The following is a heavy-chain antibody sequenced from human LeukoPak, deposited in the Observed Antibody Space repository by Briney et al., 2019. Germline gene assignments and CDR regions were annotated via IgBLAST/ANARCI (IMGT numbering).Heavy chain of an antibody. J-gene: IGHJ4*02. Sequence: GGSLRLSCAASGFTFSTYWMHWVRQVPGKGLVWVSRINSDESSTSYADSVKGRFTISRDNAKNTLYLQMNSLRAEDTAVYYCARAPVTAFGGVKYYFDYWGQGTLVTVSS. CDR3: ARAPVTAFGGVKYYFDY. V-gene: IGHV3-74*01. CDR2: INSDESST. D-gene: IGHD3-16*01. CDR1: GFTFSTYW.